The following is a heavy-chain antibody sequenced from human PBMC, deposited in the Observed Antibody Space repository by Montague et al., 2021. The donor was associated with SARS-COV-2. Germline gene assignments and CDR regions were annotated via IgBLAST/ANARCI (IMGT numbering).Heavy chain of an antibody. D-gene: IGHD3-10*01. V-gene: IGHV3-11*03. CDR2: TSTRSTYT. J-gene: IGHJ6*02. CDR1: GFTFSDCY. Sequence: SLRLSCAASGFTFSDCYMTWIRQAPGKGLEWLSYTSTRSTYTNYADSVKGRFTISRDDAKNSLYLQMNSLRAEDTAVYYCASFTMVRGAPGYGMDVWGQGTTVTVSS. CDR3: ASFTMVRGAPGYGMDV.